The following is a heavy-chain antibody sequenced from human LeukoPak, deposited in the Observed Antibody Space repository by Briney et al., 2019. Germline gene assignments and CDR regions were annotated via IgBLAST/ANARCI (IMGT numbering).Heavy chain of an antibody. D-gene: IGHD6-6*01. Sequence: GGSRRSSGEAPGLTLGTYTMNWFRQAQGKGLEWVSYISSSGNTIYYADSVKGRFTISRDNAKNSLFLQMNSLRAEDTAVYYCARRRDFDYWGQGTLVAVSS. J-gene: IGHJ4*02. CDR1: GLTLGTYT. CDR3: ARRRDFDY. CDR2: ISSSGNTI. V-gene: IGHV3-48*04.